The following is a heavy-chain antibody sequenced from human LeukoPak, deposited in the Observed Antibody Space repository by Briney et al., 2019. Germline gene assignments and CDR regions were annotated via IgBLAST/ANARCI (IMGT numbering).Heavy chain of an antibody. CDR3: ARVRRAGYSYGSFDY. V-gene: IGHV4-59*01. CDR1: GGSISSYY. Sequence: SETLSLTCTVSGGSISSYYWSWIRRPPGKGLEWIGYIYYSGSTNYNPSLKSRVTISVDTSKNQFSLKLSSVTAADTAVYYCARVRRAGYSYGSFDYWGQGTLVTVSS. D-gene: IGHD5-18*01. J-gene: IGHJ4*02. CDR2: IYYSGST.